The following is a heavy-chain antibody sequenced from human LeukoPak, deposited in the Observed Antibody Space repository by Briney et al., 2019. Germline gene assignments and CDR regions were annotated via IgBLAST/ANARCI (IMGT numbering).Heavy chain of an antibody. Sequence: GGSLRLSCAASGFTFSSYSVNWVRQAPGKGLEWVSSISSSSSYIYYADSVKGRFTISRDNAKNSLYLQMNSLRAEDTAVYYCARERIQLWLIEHAFDIWGQGTTVTVSS. CDR2: ISSSSSYI. CDR3: ARERIQLWLIEHAFDI. CDR1: GFTFSSYS. D-gene: IGHD5-18*01. V-gene: IGHV3-21*01. J-gene: IGHJ3*02.